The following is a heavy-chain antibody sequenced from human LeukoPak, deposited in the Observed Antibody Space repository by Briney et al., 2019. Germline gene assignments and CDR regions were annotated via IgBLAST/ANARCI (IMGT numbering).Heavy chain of an antibody. D-gene: IGHD2-21*02. CDR1: GGSFSGYY. Sequence: PSETLSLTCAVYGGSFSGYYWSWIRQPPGKGLEWIGEINHSGSTNYNPSLKSRVTISVDTSKNQFSLKLSSVTAADTAVYYRARGAFVVVTARYYYYYGMDVWGQGTTVTVSS. CDR2: INHSGST. J-gene: IGHJ6*02. V-gene: IGHV4-34*01. CDR3: ARGAFVVVTARYYYYYGMDV.